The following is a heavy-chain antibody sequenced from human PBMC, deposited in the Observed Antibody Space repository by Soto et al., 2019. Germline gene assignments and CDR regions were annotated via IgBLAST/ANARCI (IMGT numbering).Heavy chain of an antibody. CDR3: ARGRGWRDY. CDR2: INLNSGDT. V-gene: IGHV1-8*01. Sequence: ASVKVSCKASGYTFTSYDINWVRQAAGQGLEWVGWINLNSGDTDSAQKFQGRLTMTRDTSISTAYMELSSLTSEDTAVYYCARGRGWRDYWGQGTLVTVSS. CDR1: GYTFTSYD. D-gene: IGHD6-19*01. J-gene: IGHJ4*02.